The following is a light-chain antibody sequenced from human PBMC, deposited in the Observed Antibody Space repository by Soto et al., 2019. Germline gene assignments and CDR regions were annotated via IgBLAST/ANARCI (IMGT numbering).Light chain of an antibody. CDR3: QKYKSAPLT. Sequence: IQLTQSHSSLSASVGERVTLTCLASQGISSALAWYQQKPGKVPKLLIYAASTLQSGVPSRFSGSGSGTDFTLTISSLQPEDVATYYCQKYKSAPLTFGGGTKVDIK. J-gene: IGKJ4*01. CDR2: AAS. CDR1: QGISSA. V-gene: IGKV1-27*01.